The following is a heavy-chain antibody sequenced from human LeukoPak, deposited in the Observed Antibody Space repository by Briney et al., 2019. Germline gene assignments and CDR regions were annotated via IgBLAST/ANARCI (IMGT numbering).Heavy chain of an antibody. J-gene: IGHJ4*02. Sequence: AGGSLRLSCAASGFTFSTYAMHWVRQAPGKGLEWVAVISYDGSNKYYADSVKGRFTISRDNSKNTLYLQMNSLRAEDTAVYYCARDSLDYGDYGLTCWGQGTLVTVSS. CDR3: ARDSLDYGDYGLTC. D-gene: IGHD4-17*01. V-gene: IGHV3-30-3*01. CDR2: ISYDGSNK. CDR1: GFTFSTYA.